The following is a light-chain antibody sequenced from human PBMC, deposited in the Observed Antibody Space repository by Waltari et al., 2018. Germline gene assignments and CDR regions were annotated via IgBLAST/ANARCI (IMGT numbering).Light chain of an antibody. CDR1: QSVNSDH. J-gene: IGKJ1*01. Sequence: EIVLTQSPGTLSLSPGERATLSCRASQSVNSDHLAWYQQKPGQAPRILIYGAFSRATGSPDRVRGSGSGTDFTLTITRLEPEDFAVDYCQQYGFSPQWTFGQGTKVEIK. CDR3: QQYGFSPQWT. V-gene: IGKV3-20*01. CDR2: GAF.